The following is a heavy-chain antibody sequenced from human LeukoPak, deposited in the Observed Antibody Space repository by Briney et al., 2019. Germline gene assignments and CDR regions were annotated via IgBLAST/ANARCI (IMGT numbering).Heavy chain of an antibody. CDR1: GFTFSSYA. CDR3: TLGGDPYYYDSSGYDS. CDR2: IRSKGYGGTT. J-gene: IGHJ4*02. V-gene: IGHV3-49*03. D-gene: IGHD3-22*01. Sequence: GGSLRLSCAASGFTFSSYAMHWFRQAPGTGLEWVGFIRSKGYGGTTQYAASVKGRFTISRDDSKSIAYLQMNSLKTEDTAVYYCTLGGDPYYYDSSGYDSWGQGTLSPSPQ.